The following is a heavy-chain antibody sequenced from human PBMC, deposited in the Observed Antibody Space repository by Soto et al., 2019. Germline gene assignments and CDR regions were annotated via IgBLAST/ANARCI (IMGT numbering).Heavy chain of an antibody. J-gene: IGHJ2*01. CDR3: ARVHYGSGSYYTTDYWYFDL. CDR1: GGSISSYY. CDR2: IYYSGST. V-gene: IGHV4-59*01. D-gene: IGHD3-10*01. Sequence: SSETLSLTCTVSGGSISSYYWSWIRQPPGKGLEWIGYIYYSGSTNYNPSLKSRVTISVDTSKNQFSLKLSSVTAADTAVYYCARVHYGSGSYYTTDYWYFDLWGRGTLVTVSS.